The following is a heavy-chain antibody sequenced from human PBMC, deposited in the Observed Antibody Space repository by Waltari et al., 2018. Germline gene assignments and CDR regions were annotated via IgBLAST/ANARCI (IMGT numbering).Heavy chain of an antibody. CDR3: ARDRWESNWYLGPFDL. Sequence: EVQLVESGGGLVQPGGSLRLSCAASVFTFSSWEMHWVRQAPGKGLEWVSYISTTGNVIYYADSVKGRFTISRDNAKSSLYLQMNSLRAEDTAIYYCARDRWESNWYLGPFDLWGQGTLVTVSS. J-gene: IGHJ4*02. D-gene: IGHD1-20*01. CDR2: ISTTGNVI. V-gene: IGHV3-48*03. CDR1: VFTFSSWE.